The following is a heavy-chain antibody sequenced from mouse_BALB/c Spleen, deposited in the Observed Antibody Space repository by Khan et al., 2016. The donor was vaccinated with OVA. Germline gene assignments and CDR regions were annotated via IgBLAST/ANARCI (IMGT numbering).Heavy chain of an antibody. V-gene: IGHV5-6*01. D-gene: IGHD4-1*01. J-gene: IGHJ3*01. CDR1: GFTFSSYS. Sequence: EVELVESGGDLVKPGGSLKLSCAASGFTFSSYSMSWVRQTPDKRLEWVASISSGGDYTYYPDSVKGRLTIPRDNAKNTLYLQMSDLKSEDTAMYYCADHLPGSFAYWGQGTLVTVSA. CDR2: ISSGGDYT. CDR3: ADHLPGSFAY.